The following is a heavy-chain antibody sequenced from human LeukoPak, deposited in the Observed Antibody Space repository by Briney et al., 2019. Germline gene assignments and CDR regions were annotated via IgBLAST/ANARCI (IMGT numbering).Heavy chain of an antibody. J-gene: IGHJ4*02. V-gene: IGHV1-8*02. CDR1: GGTFSSYA. Sequence: ASVKVSCKASGGTFSSYAINWVREATGQGLEWMGRMNPNSGYTAYAQRFQGRVTMTRNTSISTAYMELRSLRSEDTAVYYCARGPRSSSWYGIPFDYWGQGTLVTVSS. CDR2: MNPNSGYT. D-gene: IGHD6-13*01. CDR3: ARGPRSSSWYGIPFDY.